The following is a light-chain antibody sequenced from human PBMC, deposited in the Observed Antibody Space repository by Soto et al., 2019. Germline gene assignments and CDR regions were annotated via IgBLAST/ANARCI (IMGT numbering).Light chain of an antibody. CDR1: STDVGTYNL. Sequence: QSALTQPASVSGSPGQTITISCTGTSTDVGTYNLVSWFQQNPGKAPKLMIYEAYRRPSGVSDRFSGSRSGNTASLTISGLQAEDEADYYCCSYAGGSTGVFGGGTKLTVL. CDR3: CSYAGGSTGV. CDR2: EAY. V-gene: IGLV2-23*01. J-gene: IGLJ3*02.